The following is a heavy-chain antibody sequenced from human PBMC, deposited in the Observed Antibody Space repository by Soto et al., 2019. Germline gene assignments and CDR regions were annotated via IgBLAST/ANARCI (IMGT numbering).Heavy chain of an antibody. CDR1: GYSFTSYW. CDR2: FDPSDSYT. D-gene: IGHD3-22*01. CDR3: ARVAMMYYHDSSGYRGTPFDI. V-gene: IGHV5-10-1*01. Sequence: PGESLKLSCKGSGYSFTSYWISWVRQMPGKGLEWMGRFDPSDSYTNYSPSFQGHVTISADKSISTAYLQWSSLKASDTAMYYCARVAMMYYHDSSGYRGTPFDIWGKGTRATVAS. J-gene: IGHJ3*02.